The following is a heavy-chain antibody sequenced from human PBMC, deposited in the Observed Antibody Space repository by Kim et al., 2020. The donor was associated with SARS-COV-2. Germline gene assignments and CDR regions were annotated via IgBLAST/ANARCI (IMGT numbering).Heavy chain of an antibody. D-gene: IGHD2-21*02. CDR3: ARVVVTATHFDY. J-gene: IGHJ4*02. V-gene: IGHV4-4*02. Sequence: YNPSLKSRVTISVDKSKNQFSLKLSSVTAADTAVYYCARVVVTATHFDYWGQGTLVTVSS.